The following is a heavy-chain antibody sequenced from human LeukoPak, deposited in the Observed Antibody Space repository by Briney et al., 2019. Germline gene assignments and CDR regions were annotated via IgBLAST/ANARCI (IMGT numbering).Heavy chain of an antibody. CDR2: INWNGGST. J-gene: IGHJ4*02. CDR3: ARVRYYDSSGQYYFDY. CDR1: GFTFDDYG. D-gene: IGHD3-22*01. V-gene: IGHV3-20*04. Sequence: GGSLRLSCAASGFTFDDYGMSWVRQAPGKGLEWVSGINWNGGSTGYADSVKGRFTISRDNAKNSLYLQMNSLRAEDTALYYCARVRYYDSSGQYYFDYWGQGTLVTVSS.